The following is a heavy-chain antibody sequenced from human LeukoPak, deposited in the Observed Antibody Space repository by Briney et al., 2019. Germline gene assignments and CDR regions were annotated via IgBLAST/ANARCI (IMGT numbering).Heavy chain of an antibody. CDR3: ARPNWNAGAFDI. CDR2: ISWNSGSI. J-gene: IGHJ3*02. Sequence: GRSLRLSCAASGFTFDDYAMHWVRQAPGKGLEWVSGISWNSGSIGYADSVKGRFTISRDNAKNSLYLQMNSLRAEDTAVYYCARPNWNAGAFDIWGQGTMVTVSS. V-gene: IGHV3-9*01. D-gene: IGHD1-20*01. CDR1: GFTFDDYA.